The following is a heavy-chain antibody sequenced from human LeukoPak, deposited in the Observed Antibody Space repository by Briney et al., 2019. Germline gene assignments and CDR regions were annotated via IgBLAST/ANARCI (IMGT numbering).Heavy chain of an antibody. J-gene: IGHJ4*02. CDR1: GYTFTSYG. D-gene: IGHD3/OR15-3a*01. CDR3: ARSQSKGLTYDY. V-gene: IGHV1-18*01. CDR2: ISGYNGNT. Sequence: ASVKVSCKASGYTFTSYGISWVRQAPGQGLEWMGWISGYNGNTNYAQKLQGRVTMTTDTSTSTAYMELRSLRSDDTAVYYCARSQSKGLTYDYWGQGTLVTVSS.